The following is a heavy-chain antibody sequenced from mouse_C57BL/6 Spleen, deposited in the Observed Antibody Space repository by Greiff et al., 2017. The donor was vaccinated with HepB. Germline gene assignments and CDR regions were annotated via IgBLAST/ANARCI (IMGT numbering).Heavy chain of an antibody. CDR1: GFTFSDYY. CDR3: ARDRLYGSSYEWYFDV. CDR2: INYDGSST. Sequence: DVKLVESEGGLVQPGSSMKLSCTASGFTFSDYYMAWVRQVPEKGLEWVANINYDGSSTYYLDSLKSRFIISRDNAKNILYLQMSSLKSEDTATYYCARDRLYGSSYEWYFDVWGTGTTVTVSS. J-gene: IGHJ1*03. V-gene: IGHV5-16*01. D-gene: IGHD1-1*01.